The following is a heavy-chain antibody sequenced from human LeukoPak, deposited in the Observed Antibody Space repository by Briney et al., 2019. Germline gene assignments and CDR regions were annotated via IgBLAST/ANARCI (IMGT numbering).Heavy chain of an antibody. D-gene: IGHD3-22*01. V-gene: IGHV4-4*02. CDR1: GGSISSSNW. Sequence: SETLSLTCAVSGGSISSSNWWSWVRQPPGKGLEWIGEIYHSGSTNYNPSLKSRVTISVDKSKNQFSLKLSSVTAADTAVYYCARYDYDSSGYAFDIWGQGTMVTVSS. CDR2: IYHSGST. CDR3: ARYDYDSSGYAFDI. J-gene: IGHJ3*02.